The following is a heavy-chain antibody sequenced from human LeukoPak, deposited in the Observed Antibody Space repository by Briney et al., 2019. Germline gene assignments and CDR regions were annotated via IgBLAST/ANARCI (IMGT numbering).Heavy chain of an antibody. CDR2: IYYSGST. D-gene: IGHD4-17*01. CDR1: GGSFSGYY. CDR3: ARNDYGDYVPLDYYYYYMDV. J-gene: IGHJ6*03. Sequence: KPSETLSLTCAVSGGSFSGYYWSWIRQPPGKGLEWIGYIYYSGSTYYNPSLKSRVTISVDTSKNQFSLKLSSVTAADTAVYYCARNDYGDYVPLDYYYYYMDVWGKGTTVTVSS. V-gene: IGHV4-30-4*08.